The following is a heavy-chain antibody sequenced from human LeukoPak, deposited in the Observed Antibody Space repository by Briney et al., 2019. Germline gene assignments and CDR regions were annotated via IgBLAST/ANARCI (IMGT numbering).Heavy chain of an antibody. CDR1: GGSFSGYY. CDR2: INHSGST. V-gene: IGHV4-34*01. CDR3: ARGSGHYGSGSYGLWFDP. D-gene: IGHD3-10*01. J-gene: IGHJ5*02. Sequence: SETLSLTCAVYGGSFSGYYWSWIRQPPGKGLEWIGEINHSGSTNYNPSLKSRVTISVDTSKNQFSLKLSSVTAADTAVYYCARGSGHYGSGSYGLWFDPWGQGTLVTVSS.